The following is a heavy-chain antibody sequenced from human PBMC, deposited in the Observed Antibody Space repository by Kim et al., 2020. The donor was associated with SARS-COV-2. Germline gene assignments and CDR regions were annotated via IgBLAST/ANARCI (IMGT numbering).Heavy chain of an antibody. V-gene: IGHV4-59*09. J-gene: IGHJ6*03. Sequence: SLKSRVTISVDTSKNQFSLKLSSVTAADTAVYYCARGAHDSSYYYYYMDVWGKGTTVTVSS. D-gene: IGHD2-15*01. CDR3: ARGAHDSSYYYYYMDV.